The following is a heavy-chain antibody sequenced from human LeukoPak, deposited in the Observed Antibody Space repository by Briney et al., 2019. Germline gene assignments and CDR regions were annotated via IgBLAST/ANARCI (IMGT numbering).Heavy chain of an antibody. CDR2: MSSSGTTI. Sequence: GGSLRLSCAASGFTFSSYEVIWVRQAPGEGLEWVSYMSSSGTTIHYVDSVKGRFRNSRDNAKNTVYLEMNSLRSEDTAVYYCARSLIPLGMDVWGQGTTVTVSS. CDR1: GFTFSSYE. CDR3: ARSLIPLGMDV. D-gene: IGHD2-21*01. V-gene: IGHV3-48*03. J-gene: IGHJ6*02.